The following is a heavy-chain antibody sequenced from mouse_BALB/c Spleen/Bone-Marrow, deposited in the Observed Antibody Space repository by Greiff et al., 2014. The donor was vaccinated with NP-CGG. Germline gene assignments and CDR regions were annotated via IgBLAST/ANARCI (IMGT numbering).Heavy chain of an antibody. D-gene: IGHD2-1*01. CDR1: GYEFSSYW. CDR2: IYPGDGDT. CDR3: ARVYYGNLDY. Sequence: QVQLQQSGAELVRPGSSVKISCKASGYEFSSYWMNWVKQRPGQGLEWIGQIYPGDGDTNYNGKFKGKATLTADESSSTAYMQVSSLTSEDSAVYFCARVYYGNLDYWGQGTSVTVSS. V-gene: IGHV1-80*01. J-gene: IGHJ4*01.